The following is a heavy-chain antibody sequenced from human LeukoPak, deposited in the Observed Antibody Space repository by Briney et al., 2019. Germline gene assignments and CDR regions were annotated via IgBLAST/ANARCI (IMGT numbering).Heavy chain of an antibody. CDR1: GGSKSGFY. D-gene: IGHD5-18*01. J-gene: IGHJ4*02. CDR3: ATHLRGYTYGPFDF. CDR2: FYYTGST. V-gene: IGHV4-59*08. Sequence: SETLSLTCTASGGSKSGFYWSWIRQSPGKGLEWIGYFYYTGSTNYNPSLKSRLSMSVDTSKNHFSLRLTSVTAADTAVYYCATHLRGYTYGPFDFWGQGILVTVST.